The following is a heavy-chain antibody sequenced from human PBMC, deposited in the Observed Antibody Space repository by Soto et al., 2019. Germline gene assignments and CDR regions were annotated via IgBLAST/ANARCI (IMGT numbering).Heavy chain of an antibody. Sequence: PGGSLRLSCTTSGFSFSNAWMSWIRQAPGKGLEWVGRIKSKASGGTADYGAPVNGRFTISRDDSKNTLYLQMNSLKTEDTAVYYCAKGVPGIAVAGTGYFQHWGQGTLVTVSS. V-gene: IGHV3-15*07. J-gene: IGHJ1*01. CDR3: AKGVPGIAVAGTGYFQH. D-gene: IGHD6-19*01. CDR2: IKSKASGGTA. CDR1: GFSFSNAW.